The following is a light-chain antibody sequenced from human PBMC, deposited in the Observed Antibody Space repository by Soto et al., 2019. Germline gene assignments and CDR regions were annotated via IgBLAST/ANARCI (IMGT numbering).Light chain of an antibody. V-gene: IGLV8-61*01. J-gene: IGLJ3*02. CDR3: VLYVGSGIWV. CDR1: SCSVSTSHF. CDR2: GTK. Sequence: QTVVTQEPSFSVSPGGTVTLTCGLSSCSVSTSHFPNWYQQTPGQPPRTLIYGTKTRSSGVPDRFSGSILGIRAALTITGAQADYESDYYCVLYVGSGIWVFGGGTKVTVL.